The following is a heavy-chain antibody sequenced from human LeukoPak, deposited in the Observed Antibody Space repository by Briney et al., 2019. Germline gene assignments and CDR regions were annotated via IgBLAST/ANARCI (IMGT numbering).Heavy chain of an antibody. CDR2: IYYSGST. J-gene: IGHJ6*04. CDR1: GGSVSSGSYY. CDR3: ARSPNYYYYGMDV. Sequence: SETLSLTCTVSGGSVSSGSYYWSWIRQPPGKGLEWIGYIYYSGSTNYNPSLKSRVTISVDTSKNQLSLKLSSVTAADTAVYYCARSPNYYYYGMDVWGKGTTVTVSS. V-gene: IGHV4-61*01.